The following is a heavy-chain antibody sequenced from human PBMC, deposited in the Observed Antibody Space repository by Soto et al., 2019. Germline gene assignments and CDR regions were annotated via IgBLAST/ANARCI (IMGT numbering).Heavy chain of an antibody. Sequence: PSETLSLTCTVSGGSISSGGYYWSWIRQHPGKGLEWIGYIYYSGSTYYNPSLKSRVTISVDTSKNQFSLKLSSVTAADTAVYYCARALHCSSTSCYLNYYYMDAWGKGTTVTVSS. CDR1: GGSISSGGYY. CDR3: ARALHCSSTSCYLNYYYMDA. D-gene: IGHD2-2*01. J-gene: IGHJ6*03. V-gene: IGHV4-31*03. CDR2: IYYSGST.